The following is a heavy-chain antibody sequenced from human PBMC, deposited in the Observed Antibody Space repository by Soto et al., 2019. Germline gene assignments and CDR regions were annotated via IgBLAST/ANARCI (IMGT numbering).Heavy chain of an antibody. Sequence: ASVKVSYKASGYTFTSYAMHWVRQAPGQRLEWMGWINAGNGNTKYSQKFQGRVTMTEDTSTDTAYMELSSLRSEDTAVYYCATLVARWGRDYYGMDVWGQGTTVTVSS. CDR3: ATLVARWGRDYYGMDV. CDR2: INAGNGNT. J-gene: IGHJ6*02. CDR1: GYTFTSYA. D-gene: IGHD5-12*01. V-gene: IGHV1-3*01.